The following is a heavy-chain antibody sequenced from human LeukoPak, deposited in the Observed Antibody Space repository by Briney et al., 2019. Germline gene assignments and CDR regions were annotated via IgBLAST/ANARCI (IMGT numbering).Heavy chain of an antibody. V-gene: IGHV3-66*01. CDR2: IYSGTT. D-gene: IGHD1-1*01. J-gene: IGHJ4*02. CDR3: VRDQNC. Sequence: GGSLRLSRAASGFTVSNNYMSWVRQAPGKGLEWVSVIYSGTTYYAGSVKGRFTVSSDNSKNTLYLQMNSLRAEDTAVYYCVRDQNCWGQGTLVTVSS. CDR1: GFTVSNNY.